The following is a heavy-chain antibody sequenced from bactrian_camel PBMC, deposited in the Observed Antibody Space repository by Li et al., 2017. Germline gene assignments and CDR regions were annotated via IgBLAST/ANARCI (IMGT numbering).Heavy chain of an antibody. CDR2: IWSDGTAP. D-gene: IGHD3*01. V-gene: IGHV3S6*01. CDR1: GFDPSGHW. Sequence: HVQLVESGGDLVQPGGSLRLACAASGFDPSGHWMSWVRQAPGKGLEWVSNIWSDGTAPHYADSVKGRFTISRDNAKTTVYLEMNNLQSEDTALYYCTTDPTLWIGYSGRAGYGYRYWGQGTQVTVS. CDR3: TTDPTLWIGYSGRAGYGYRY. J-gene: IGHJ4*01.